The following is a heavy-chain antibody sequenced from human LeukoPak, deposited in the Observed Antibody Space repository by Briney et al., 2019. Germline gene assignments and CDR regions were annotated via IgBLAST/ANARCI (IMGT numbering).Heavy chain of an antibody. D-gene: IGHD3-10*01. CDR2: ISGSGGST. Sequence: GGSLRLSCAACGFTFSSYAMSWVRQAPGKGLEWVSAISGSGGSTYYADSVKGRFTISRDNSKNTLYLQMNSLRAEDTAVSYCAKGARSGTNYGMDVWGQGTTVTVSS. V-gene: IGHV3-23*01. J-gene: IGHJ6*02. CDR3: AKGARSGTNYGMDV. CDR1: GFTFSSYA.